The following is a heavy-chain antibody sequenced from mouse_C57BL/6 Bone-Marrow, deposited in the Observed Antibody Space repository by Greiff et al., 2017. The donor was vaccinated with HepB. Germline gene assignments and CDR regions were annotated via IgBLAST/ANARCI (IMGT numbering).Heavy chain of an antibody. J-gene: IGHJ2*01. CDR3: ARWLFYYGTLFDY. CDR1: GYTFTSYW. CDR2: INPSNGGT. D-gene: IGHD1-1*01. V-gene: IGHV1-53*01. Sequence: QVQLQQPGTELVKPGASVKLSCKASGYTFTSYWMHWVKQRPGQGLEWIGNINPSNGGTNYNEKFKSKATLTVDKSSSTAYMQLSSLTSDDSSVYYCARWLFYYGTLFDYRGEGTTLTVSS.